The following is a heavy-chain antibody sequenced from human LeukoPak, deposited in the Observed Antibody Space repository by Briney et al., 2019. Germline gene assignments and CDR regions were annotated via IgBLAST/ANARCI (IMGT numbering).Heavy chain of an antibody. V-gene: IGHV4-34*01. D-gene: IGHD3-22*01. Sequence: PSETLSLTCAVYGGSFSGYYWSWIRQPPGKGLEWIGEINHSGSTNYNPSLKSRVTISVDTSKNQFSLKLSSVTAAGTAVYYCARVVVVHDFDYWGQGTLVTVSS. CDR3: ARVVVVHDFDY. CDR1: GGSFSGYY. CDR2: INHSGST. J-gene: IGHJ4*02.